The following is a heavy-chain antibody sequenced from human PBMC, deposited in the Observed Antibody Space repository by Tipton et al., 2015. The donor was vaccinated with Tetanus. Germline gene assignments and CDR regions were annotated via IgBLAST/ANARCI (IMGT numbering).Heavy chain of an antibody. CDR1: GASMSSSSYY. Sequence: TLSLTCNVSGASMSSSSYYWDWIRQPPGKGLEWIGSIYYSGSSYYNPSLESRVTISLDTSKNRFSLKLTSVTAADAAVYYCARGTWGDYCSSTTCYPFDYWGQGTLVAVSS. J-gene: IGHJ4*02. D-gene: IGHD2-2*01. CDR3: ARGTWGDYCSSTTCYPFDY. V-gene: IGHV4-39*02. CDR2: IYYSGSS.